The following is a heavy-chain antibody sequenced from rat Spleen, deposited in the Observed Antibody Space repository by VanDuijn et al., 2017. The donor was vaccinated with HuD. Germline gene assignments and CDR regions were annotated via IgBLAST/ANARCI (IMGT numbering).Heavy chain of an antibody. CDR3: ATQHYYDGYYRDY. D-gene: IGHD1-12*03. Sequence: QVQLKESGPGLVQPSQTLSLTCTVSGFSLISYAVNWIRQPPGKGLEWMGVIWGNGNTNYKSVFKSRLSISRDTSKSQVFLKMNNLQTEDTAMYFCATQHYYDGYYRDYWGQGVMVTVSS. CDR2: IWGNGNT. V-gene: IGHV2S61*01. CDR1: GFSLISYA. J-gene: IGHJ2*01.